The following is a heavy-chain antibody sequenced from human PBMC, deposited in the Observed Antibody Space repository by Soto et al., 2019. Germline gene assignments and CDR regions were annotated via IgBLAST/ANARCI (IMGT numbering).Heavy chain of an antibody. CDR3: ATVAVPRRSWLSP. V-gene: IGHV1-8*01. CDR1: GYTLSSYD. CDR2: MNPNSGDT. D-gene: IGHD6-13*01. Sequence: GASVKVSCKASGYTLSSYDFNWVRQAPGQGLEWLGWMNPNSGDTGYAQKFQGRVTMTRDTSINTAYMELSSLRSEDTAVYYCATVAVPRRSWLSPWGQGTLVTVSS. J-gene: IGHJ5*02.